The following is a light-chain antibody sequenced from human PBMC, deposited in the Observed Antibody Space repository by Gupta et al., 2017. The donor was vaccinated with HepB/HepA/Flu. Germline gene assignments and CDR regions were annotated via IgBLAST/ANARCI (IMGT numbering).Light chain of an antibody. V-gene: IGKV1-27*01. CDR3: QKYYSAPYT. CDR1: QDIDNY. Sequence: DIQMTQFPSSLSASVGDRVTITCRASQDIDNYLAWYQQKPGKVPKLLIFTASTLQSGVPSRFSGSGSGTDFTLTISSLQPEDVATYYCQKYYSAPYTFGPGTRVDIK. CDR2: TAS. J-gene: IGKJ3*01.